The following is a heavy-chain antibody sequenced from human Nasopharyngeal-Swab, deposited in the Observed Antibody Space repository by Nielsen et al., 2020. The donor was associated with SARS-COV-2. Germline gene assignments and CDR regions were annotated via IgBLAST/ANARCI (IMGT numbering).Heavy chain of an antibody. D-gene: IGHD5-24*01. CDR2: VYPGNSEI. CDR3: ARRAARDGYNYEADP. V-gene: IGHV5-51*01. Sequence: GESLKISCMASGYSFVNHWIGWVRQKPGKGLEWMGMVYPGNSEIAYSPSFQGQITISADKSINTAYLQWNSLRASDTAMYFCARRAARDGYNYEADPWGQGTLVTVSS. CDR1: GYSFVNHW. J-gene: IGHJ5*02.